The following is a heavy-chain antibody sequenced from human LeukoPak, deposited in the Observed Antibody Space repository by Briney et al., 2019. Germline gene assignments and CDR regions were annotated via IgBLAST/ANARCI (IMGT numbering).Heavy chain of an antibody. J-gene: IGHJ6*02. CDR2: INADGGRT. Sequence: GGSLGLSCVASGFTFDGYAMHWVRQAPGKGLEWVSLINADGGRTYYADSVNGRFTISRDNSKNSLYLQMDSLRSEDSSVYYHGMDVWGQGTTVIVSS. V-gene: IGHV3-43*02. CDR1: GFTFDGYA. CDR3: GMDV.